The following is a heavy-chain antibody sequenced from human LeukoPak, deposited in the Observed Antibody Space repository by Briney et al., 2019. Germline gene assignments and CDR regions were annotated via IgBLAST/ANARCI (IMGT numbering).Heavy chain of an antibody. Sequence: GGSLRLSCADSGFTFSSYWMSWVRQAPGKGLEWVANIKQDGSEKYYVDSVRGRFTISRDNAKKSLYLQMNSLRAEDTAVYYCARVNPLMAPGAFDIWGQGTMVTVSS. CDR2: IKQDGSEK. CDR3: ARVNPLMAPGAFDI. CDR1: GFTFSSYW. J-gene: IGHJ3*02. V-gene: IGHV3-7*04. D-gene: IGHD2-8*01.